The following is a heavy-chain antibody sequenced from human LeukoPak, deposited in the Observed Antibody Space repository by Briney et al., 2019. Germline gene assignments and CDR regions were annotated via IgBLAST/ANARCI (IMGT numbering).Heavy chain of an antibody. CDR3: ARTSPTGAFDI. CDR1: GVSISSYY. Sequence: KTSETLSLTCTVSGVSISSYYWSWIRQPPGKGLEWIGYIYYSGSTNYNPSLKSRVTISVDTSKNQFSLKLSSVTAADTAVYYCARTSPTGAFDIWGQGTMVTVSS. V-gene: IGHV4-59*01. J-gene: IGHJ3*02. CDR2: IYYSGST.